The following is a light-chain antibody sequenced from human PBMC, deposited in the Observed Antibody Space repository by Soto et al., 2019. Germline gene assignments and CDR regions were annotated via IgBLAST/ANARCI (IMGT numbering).Light chain of an antibody. V-gene: IGKV3-15*01. J-gene: IGKJ3*01. CDR2: GAS. Sequence: EIVMTQSPATLSVSPGERATLSCRASQSVSSNLAWYQQKPGQAPRLLIYGASTRATGIPARFSGSGSGTEFPLTISILQSEDFAVYYCQQYNNWPPPFTFGPGTKVDIK. CDR1: QSVSSN. CDR3: QQYNNWPPPFT.